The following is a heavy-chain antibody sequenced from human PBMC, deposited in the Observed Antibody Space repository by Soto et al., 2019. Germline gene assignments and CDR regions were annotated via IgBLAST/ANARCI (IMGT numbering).Heavy chain of an antibody. CDR3: AAVSDYDSYY. D-gene: IGHD5-12*01. Sequence: QVQLVESGGGVVQPGRSLRLSCAASGLTFDTYGMHWVRQAPGKGLEWVAVIWYDGSNKYYADSVKGRFTISRDNSNSSLYLQMNILRAEDTAVYYCAAVSDYDSYYWGQGTLVTVSS. V-gene: IGHV3-33*01. CDR1: GLTFDTYG. J-gene: IGHJ4*02. CDR2: IWYDGSNK.